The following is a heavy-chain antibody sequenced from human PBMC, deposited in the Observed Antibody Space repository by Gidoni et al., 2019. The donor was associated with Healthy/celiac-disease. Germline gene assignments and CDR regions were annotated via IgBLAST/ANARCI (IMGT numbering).Heavy chain of an antibody. CDR2: INAGNGNT. D-gene: IGHD3-10*01. J-gene: IGHJ6*03. Sequence: QVQLVQSGAEVKKPGASVTVSCKASGYTFTNYALHLVRQAPGQRLEWMGGINAGNGNTKYSQKFQGRVPITRETSASTAYMELSSLRSEDTAVYYCARERWGGSGRPESWYYYYYMDVWGKGTTVTVSS. CDR3: ARERWGGSGRPESWYYYYYMDV. CDR1: GYTFTNYA. V-gene: IGHV1-3*01.